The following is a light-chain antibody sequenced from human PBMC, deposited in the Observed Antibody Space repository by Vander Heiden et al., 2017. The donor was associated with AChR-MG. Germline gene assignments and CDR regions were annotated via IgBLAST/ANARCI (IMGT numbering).Light chain of an antibody. J-gene: IGLJ1*01. Sequence: QLVLTQSPSASASLGATVKLTCTLSGGPSTYAIAWPQQQPEKGPRFLMNLTRDGSHYKGDGIPDRFSVSRSGAAPYLIISSLQSEDEADYYCQTWGTDSPYVFGPGTKVTVL. CDR2: LTRDGSH. CDR1: GGPSTYA. V-gene: IGLV4-69*01. CDR3: QTWGTDSPYV.